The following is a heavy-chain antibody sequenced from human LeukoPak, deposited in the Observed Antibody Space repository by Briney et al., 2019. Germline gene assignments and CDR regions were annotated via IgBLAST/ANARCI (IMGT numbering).Heavy chain of an antibody. CDR3: AKDSTGGWPRGGLDY. D-gene: IGHD3-16*01. V-gene: IGHV3-53*01. CDR1: GFTVSSNY. J-gene: IGHJ4*02. CDR2: IYTSGST. Sequence: GGSLRLSCAASGFTVSSNYISWVRQAPGKGLEWVSLIYTSGSTYYADSVKGRFTISRDNSKNTLYLQMNSLRAEDTGVYYCAKDSTGGWPRGGLDYWGQGTPVTVSS.